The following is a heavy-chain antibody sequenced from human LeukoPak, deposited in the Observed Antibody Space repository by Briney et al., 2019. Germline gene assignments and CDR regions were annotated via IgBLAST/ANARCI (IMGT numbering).Heavy chain of an antibody. J-gene: IGHJ4*02. CDR2: IWYDGSNK. V-gene: IGHV3-33*01. D-gene: IGHD2-15*01. Sequence: GGSLRLSCAASGFTFSSYGMRWVRQAPGKGLDWVGVIWYDGSNKYYADSVKGRFTISRDNSKNTLYLQMNSLRAEDTAVYYCARGPRRVVAIYYFDYWGQGTLVTVSS. CDR1: GFTFSSYG. CDR3: ARGPRRVVAIYYFDY.